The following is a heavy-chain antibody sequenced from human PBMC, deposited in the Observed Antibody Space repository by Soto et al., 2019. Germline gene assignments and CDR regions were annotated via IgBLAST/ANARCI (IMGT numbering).Heavy chain of an antibody. CDR3: ARGTRLLWFGELTSYWYCDL. Sequence: SETLSLPCSVYGGSFSGYYWSWIRQPPGKGLEWIGEINHSGSTNYNPSLKSRVTISVDTSKNQFSLKLSSVTAADTAVYYCARGTRLLWFGELTSYWYCDLRGRGT. J-gene: IGHJ2*01. CDR2: INHSGST. D-gene: IGHD3-10*01. CDR1: GGSFSGYY. V-gene: IGHV4-34*01.